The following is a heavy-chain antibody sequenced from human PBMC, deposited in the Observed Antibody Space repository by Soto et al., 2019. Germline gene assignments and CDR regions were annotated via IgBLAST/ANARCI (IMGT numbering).Heavy chain of an antibody. V-gene: IGHV3-11*01. Sequence: QVQLVESGGGLVKPGGSLRLSCAASGFTFSDYYMSWIRQAAGKGLEWVSYLSRSGSTIYYADSVKGQFTISRDNAKNSQYLQMNSLRAEDTAVYYCAREDLTTGYYYYYDYMDVWGKGTTVTVPS. CDR2: LSRSGSTI. J-gene: IGHJ6*03. CDR1: GFTFSDYY. CDR3: AREDLTTGYYYYYDYMDV. D-gene: IGHD4-4*01.